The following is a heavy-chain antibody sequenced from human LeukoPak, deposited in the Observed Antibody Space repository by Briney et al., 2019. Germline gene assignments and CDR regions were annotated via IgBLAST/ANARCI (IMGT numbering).Heavy chain of an antibody. D-gene: IGHD3-16*02. V-gene: IGHV1-18*01. J-gene: IGHJ5*02. CDR2: ISAYNGNT. Sequence: GASVKVSCKASGYTFTSYGISWVRQAPGQGLEWMGWISAYNGNTNYAQKLQGRVTMTTDTSTSTAYMELRSLRSDDTAVYYCARTTYYDYVWGSYRHDPWGQGTLVTVSS. CDR1: GYTFTSYG. CDR3: ARTTYYDYVWGSYRHDP.